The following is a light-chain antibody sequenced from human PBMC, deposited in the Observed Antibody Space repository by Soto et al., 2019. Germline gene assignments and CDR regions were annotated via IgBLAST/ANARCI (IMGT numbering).Light chain of an antibody. Sequence: DIVMTQSPDSLAVSLGERATVNCKSSQSVLYSSNNKNYLTWYQQKPGQPPKLLIYWASTRQSGVPDRFNGSGSGTDFTLTISNLQAEDVAGYYFQQYYSTPYTFGQGTKLEI. CDR1: QSVLYSSNNKNY. CDR2: WAS. J-gene: IGKJ2*01. CDR3: QQYYSTPYT. V-gene: IGKV4-1*01.